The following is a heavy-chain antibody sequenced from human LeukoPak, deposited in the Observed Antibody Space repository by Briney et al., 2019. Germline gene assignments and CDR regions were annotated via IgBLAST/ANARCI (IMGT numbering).Heavy chain of an antibody. CDR2: INAGNGNT. J-gene: IGHJ4*02. Sequence: ASVKVSCKASGYTVTSYAMHWVRQAPGQRLEWLGWINAGNGNTKYSQKFQGRVTITRDTSASTAYMELRSLRSDDTAVYYCAMVGRFLEFDYWGQGTLVTVSS. D-gene: IGHD3-3*01. V-gene: IGHV1-3*01. CDR3: AMVGRFLEFDY. CDR1: GYTVTSYA.